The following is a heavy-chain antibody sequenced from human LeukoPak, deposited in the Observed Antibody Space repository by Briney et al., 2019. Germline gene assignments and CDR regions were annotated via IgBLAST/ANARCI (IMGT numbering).Heavy chain of an antibody. Sequence: GGSLRLSCAASGFTFRNYWMGWVRQAPGKGLEWVSAISGSGGSTYYADSVKGRFTISRDNSKNTLYLQMNSLRAEDTAVYYCAKALKPGYPYYYYYYGMDVWGQGTTVTVSS. D-gene: IGHD1-14*01. CDR1: GFTFRNYW. CDR2: ISGSGGST. CDR3: AKALKPGYPYYYYYYGMDV. J-gene: IGHJ6*02. V-gene: IGHV3-23*01.